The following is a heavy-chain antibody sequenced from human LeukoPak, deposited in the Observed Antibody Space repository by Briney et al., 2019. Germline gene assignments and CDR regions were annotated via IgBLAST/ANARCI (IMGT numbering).Heavy chain of an antibody. D-gene: IGHD3-9*01. CDR1: GYSFTSYW. J-gene: IGHJ6*02. Sequence: GESLKISCKGSGYSFTSYWIGLVRQMPGKGLEWMGIIYPGDSATRYSPSFQGQVTISADKSISTAYLQWSSLKASDTAMYYCARSTLTRDYYYYGMDVWGQGTTVTVSS. V-gene: IGHV5-51*01. CDR3: ARSTLTRDYYYYGMDV. CDR2: IYPGDSAT.